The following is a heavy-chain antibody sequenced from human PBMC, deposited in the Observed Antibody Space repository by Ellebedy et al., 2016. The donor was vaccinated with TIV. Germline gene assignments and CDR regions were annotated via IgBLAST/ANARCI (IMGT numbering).Heavy chain of an antibody. V-gene: IGHV1-46*01. Sequence: ASVKVSCXASGFTFTFYYIHWVRQAPGQGLEWMGIINPSGGSTNYAQKFQGRVTMTRDTSTSTVFMELSSLRSDDTALYYCARVNPDHYGMDVWGQGTTVTVSS. CDR1: GFTFTFYY. CDR3: ARVNPDHYGMDV. J-gene: IGHJ6*02. CDR2: INPSGGST.